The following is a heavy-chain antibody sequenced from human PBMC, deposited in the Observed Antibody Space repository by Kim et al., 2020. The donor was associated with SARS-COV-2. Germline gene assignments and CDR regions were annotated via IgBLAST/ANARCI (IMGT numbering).Heavy chain of an antibody. CDR3: ARGLFLWFRELSSKYYFDY. D-gene: IGHD3-10*01. CDR2: INHSGST. J-gene: IGHJ4*02. CDR1: GGSFSGYY. V-gene: IGHV4-34*01. Sequence: SETLSLTCAVYGGSFSGYYWSWIRQPPGKGLEWIGEINHSGSTNYNPSLKSRVTISVDTSKNQFSLKLSSVTAADTAVYYCARGLFLWFRELSSKYYFDYWGQGTLVTVSS.